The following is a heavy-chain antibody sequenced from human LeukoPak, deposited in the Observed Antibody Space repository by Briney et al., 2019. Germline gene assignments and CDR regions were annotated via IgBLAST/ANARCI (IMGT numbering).Heavy chain of an antibody. CDR1: GGSISTYY. Sequence: SETLSLTCTVSGGSISTYYWSWIRQPPGKGLHWIGYVYYSGSTNYNPSLKSRVTISVDTSKNQFSLKLSSVTAADTAVYYCARGVLWFGELERGWFDPWGQGTLVTVSS. CDR3: ARGVLWFGELERGWFDP. J-gene: IGHJ5*02. D-gene: IGHD3-10*01. V-gene: IGHV4-59*01. CDR2: VYYSGST.